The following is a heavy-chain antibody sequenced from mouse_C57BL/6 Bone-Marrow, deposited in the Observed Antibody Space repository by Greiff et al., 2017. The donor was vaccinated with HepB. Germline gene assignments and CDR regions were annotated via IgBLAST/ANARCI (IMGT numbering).Heavy chain of an antibody. Sequence: DVKLQESGGGLAKPGGSLKLSCAASGFTFSSYAMSWVRQTPEKRLEWVATISDGGSYTYYPDNVKGRFTISRDNAKNNLYLQMSHLKSEDTAMYYCARDRWAMDYWGQGTSVTVSS. CDR1: GFTFSSYA. V-gene: IGHV5-4*01. J-gene: IGHJ4*01. D-gene: IGHD2-3*01. CDR3: ARDRWAMDY. CDR2: ISDGGSYT.